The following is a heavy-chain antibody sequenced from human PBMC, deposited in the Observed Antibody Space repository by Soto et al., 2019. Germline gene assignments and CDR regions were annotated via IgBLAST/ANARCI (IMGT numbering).Heavy chain of an antibody. V-gene: IGHV3-72*01. CDR1: GFTFSDHY. CDR2: SRNRVNSHTT. D-gene: IGHD1-26*01. J-gene: IGHJ6*01. CDR3: TRCLLGGAPSYTFHGMDV. Sequence: EVQLVESGGGVVQPGGSLRLSCAASGFTFSDHYMDWVRQAPGKGLEWVARSRNRVNSHTTEYAASVKGRFTISRDESKSSLYLQMNSLKIEDTAVYYCTRCLLGGAPSYTFHGMDVWGQGTTVTVSS.